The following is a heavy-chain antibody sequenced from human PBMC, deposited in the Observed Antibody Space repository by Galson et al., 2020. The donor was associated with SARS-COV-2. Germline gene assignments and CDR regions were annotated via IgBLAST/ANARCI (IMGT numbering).Heavy chain of an antibody. CDR3: ARVRVAGTGYLCDGMDV. CDR2: INPNSRGT. D-gene: IGHD6-19*01. Sequence: GESLKISCKASGYTFTGYYMHWVRQAPGQGLEWMGWINPNSRGTQYAQKFQGRVPMTRDTSISTAYMELSRLRSDDTAVYYYARVRVAGTGYLCDGMDVWGQGSKGTVSS. V-gene: IGHV1-2*02. J-gene: IGHJ6*01. CDR1: GYTFTGYY.